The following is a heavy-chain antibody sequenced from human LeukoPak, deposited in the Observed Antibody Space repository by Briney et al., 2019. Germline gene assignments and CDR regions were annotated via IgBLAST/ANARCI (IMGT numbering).Heavy chain of an antibody. Sequence: GGSLRLSCAASGFTLSNYAMSWIRQAPGKGLEWISYISSSSSYTSYADSVKGRFTISRDNAKTSLYLQMNSLRADDTAVYYCARERDDYYFDYWGQGTLVTVSS. CDR3: ARERDDYYFDY. J-gene: IGHJ4*02. CDR1: GFTLSNYA. CDR2: ISSSSSYT. D-gene: IGHD3-3*01. V-gene: IGHV3-11*05.